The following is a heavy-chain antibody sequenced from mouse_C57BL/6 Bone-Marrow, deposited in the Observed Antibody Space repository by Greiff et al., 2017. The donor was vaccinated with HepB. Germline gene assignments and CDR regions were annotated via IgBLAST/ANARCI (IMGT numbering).Heavy chain of an antibody. CDR1: GFTFSDFY. J-gene: IGHJ1*03. CDR3: ARDPPRRGYFDV. CDR2: SRNKANDYTT. V-gene: IGHV7-1*01. Sequence: EVKLVDSGGGLVQSGRSLRLSCATSGFTFSDFYMEWVRQAPGKGLEWIAASRNKANDYTTEYSASVKGRFIVSRDTSQSILYLQMNTLRAEDTAIYYCARDPPRRGYFDVWGTGTTVTVSS.